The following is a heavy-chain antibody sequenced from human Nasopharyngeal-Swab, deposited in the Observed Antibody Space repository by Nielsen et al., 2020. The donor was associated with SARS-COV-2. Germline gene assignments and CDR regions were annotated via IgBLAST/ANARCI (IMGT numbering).Heavy chain of an antibody. CDR3: ARGRITGTTLWSPKANDAFDI. D-gene: IGHD1-7*01. CDR2: INPSDGST. V-gene: IGHV1-46*01. Sequence: ASVKVSCKASGYTFTSYYMHWVRQAPGQGLEWMGIINPSDGSTSYAQKFQGRVTMTRDTSTSTVYMELSSLRSEDTAVYYCARGRITGTTLWSPKANDAFDIWGQGTMVTVSS. CDR1: GYTFTSYY. J-gene: IGHJ3*02.